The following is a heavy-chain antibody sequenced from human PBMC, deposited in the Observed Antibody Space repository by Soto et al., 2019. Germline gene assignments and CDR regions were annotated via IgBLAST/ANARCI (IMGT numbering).Heavy chain of an antibody. D-gene: IGHD2-8*02. CDR1: GFTFNNYV. J-gene: IGHJ4*01. CDR3: AKARCTGNSCYVPNY. V-gene: IGHV3-23*01. Sequence: PGGSLRLSCAASGFTFNNYVMSWVRQAPGKGLEWVSSISGSGSSPSYADSVQGRFIIYRDNSRATLSLQMNSLRAEDTATYYCAKARCTGNSCYVPNYWGHGSLVTVSS. CDR2: ISGSGSSP.